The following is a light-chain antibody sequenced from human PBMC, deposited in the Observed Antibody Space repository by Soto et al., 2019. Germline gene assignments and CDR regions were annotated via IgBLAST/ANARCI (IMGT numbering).Light chain of an antibody. J-gene: IGLJ1*01. CDR2: SNN. CDR1: SSSIGRNY. V-gene: IGLV1-47*02. CDR3: AAWDDSLSGLYV. Sequence: SVLTQPPSASGTPGQRVTISCSASSSSIGRNYVYWYQQLPGTAPKLLIFSNNQRPSGVPDRFSGSRSGTSASLAISGLRSEDEAVYYCAAWDDSLSGLYVFGAGTKVTVL.